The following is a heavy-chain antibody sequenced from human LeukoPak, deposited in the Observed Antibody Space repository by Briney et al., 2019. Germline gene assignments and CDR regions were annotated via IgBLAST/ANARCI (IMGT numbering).Heavy chain of an antibody. Sequence: PSETLSLTCTVSGGSISSSSYYWGWIRQPPGKGLEWIGSIYYSGSTYYNPSLKSRVAISVDTSKNQFSLKLSSVTAADTAVYYCARVFGESLSLDYWGQGTLVTVSS. J-gene: IGHJ4*02. D-gene: IGHD3-10*02. CDR3: ARVFGESLSLDY. CDR2: IYYSGST. V-gene: IGHV4-39*01. CDR1: GGSISSSSYY.